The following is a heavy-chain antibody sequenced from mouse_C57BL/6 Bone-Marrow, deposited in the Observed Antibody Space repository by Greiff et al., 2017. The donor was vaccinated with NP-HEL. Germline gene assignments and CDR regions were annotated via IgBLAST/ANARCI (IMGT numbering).Heavy chain of an antibody. V-gene: IGHV3-6*01. CDR1: GYSITSGYY. CDR3: ASPYGN. Sequence: VQLKQSGPGLVKPSQSLSLTCSVTGYSITSGYYWNWIRQFPGNKLEWMGYISYDGSNNYNPSLKNRISITRDTSKNQFFLKLNSVTTEDTATYYCASPYGNWGQGTLVTVSA. J-gene: IGHJ3*01. CDR2: ISYDGSN. D-gene: IGHD1-1*01.